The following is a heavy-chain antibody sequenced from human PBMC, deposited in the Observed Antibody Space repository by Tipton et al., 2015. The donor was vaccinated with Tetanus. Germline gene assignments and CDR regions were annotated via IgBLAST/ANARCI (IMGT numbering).Heavy chain of an antibody. D-gene: IGHD2-2*01. Sequence: SLRLSCAASGFTFSSYAMSWVRQAPGKGLEWVSAISGSGGGTYYADSVKGRFTISRDNSKNTLYLQMNSLRAEDTAVYYCAKGTIIVVVPAAMSYFDYWGQGTLVTVSS. CDR2: ISGSGGGT. CDR1: GFTFSSYA. CDR3: AKGTIIVVVPAAMSYFDY. J-gene: IGHJ4*02. V-gene: IGHV3-23*01.